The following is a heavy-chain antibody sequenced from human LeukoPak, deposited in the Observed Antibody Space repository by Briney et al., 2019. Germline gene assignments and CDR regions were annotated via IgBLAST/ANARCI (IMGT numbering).Heavy chain of an antibody. J-gene: IGHJ4*02. V-gene: IGHV4-59*01. D-gene: IGHD6-19*01. Sequence: SSETLSLTCTVYGCSISSYYWSWIRQPPGKGLEWIGYIYYSGSTNYNPSLKSRVTMSVDTSKNQCTLKLSSVTAADTAGYSCARGGWSLDYLGQGTLVTVSS. CDR2: IYYSGST. CDR3: ARGGWSLDY. CDR1: GCSISSYY.